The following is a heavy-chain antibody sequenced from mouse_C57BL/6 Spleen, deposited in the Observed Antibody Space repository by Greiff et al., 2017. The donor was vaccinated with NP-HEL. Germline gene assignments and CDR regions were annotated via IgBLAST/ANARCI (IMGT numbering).Heavy chain of an antibody. J-gene: IGHJ1*03. V-gene: IGHV14-3*01. Sequence: VQLQQSVAELVRPGASVKLSCPASGFNIKNTYMPWVKQRPEQGLEWIGRIDPANGNTTYAPKFQGKAPITADTSSNTADLQLSSLTSEDTAIYYCARSPPDDYGSSYGYFDVWGTGTTVTVSS. CDR2: IDPANGNT. CDR1: GFNIKNTY. D-gene: IGHD1-1*01. CDR3: ARSPPDDYGSSYGYFDV.